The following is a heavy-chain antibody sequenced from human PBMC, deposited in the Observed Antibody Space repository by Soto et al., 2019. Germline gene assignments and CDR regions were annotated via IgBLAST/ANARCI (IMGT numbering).Heavy chain of an antibody. CDR2: ISATGGST. V-gene: IGHV3-23*01. Sequence: GGSLRLSCAASGFTFNNYAMNWVRQAPGKGLEWVATISATGGSTYYADSVKGRFTISRDNSKNTLYLQMNGLRVEDTAVYYCAKDRLAGNFDYWGQGSQVTVSS. CDR1: GFTFNNYA. J-gene: IGHJ4*02. CDR3: AKDRLAGNFDY.